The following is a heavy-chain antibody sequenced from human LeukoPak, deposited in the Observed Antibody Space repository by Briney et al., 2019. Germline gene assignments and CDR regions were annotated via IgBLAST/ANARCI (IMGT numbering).Heavy chain of an antibody. D-gene: IGHD5-12*01. CDR1: GYTFTDHY. Sequence: ASVKGSSHAAGYTFTDHYRHWVRQAPGQGLEWMGWINPNSGGTNYAQNFQGRVTMTRDTSISTAYMELSRLRSDDTAIYYCARESIVAGHYVGDYWGQGTLVTVSS. V-gene: IGHV1-2*02. CDR3: ARESIVAGHYVGDY. CDR2: INPNSGGT. J-gene: IGHJ4*02.